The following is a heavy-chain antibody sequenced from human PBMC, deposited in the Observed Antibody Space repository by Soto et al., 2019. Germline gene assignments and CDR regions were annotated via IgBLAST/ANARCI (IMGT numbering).Heavy chain of an antibody. Sequence: GGSLRLSCAASGFNFSSYGMHWVRQAPGKGPEWVAVISYDGSNKYYADSVKGRFTISRDNSKNTLYLQMNSLRAEDTAVYYCARDLGPSRGYDFWSGYHYYYYGMDVWGQGTTVTVSS. CDR1: GFNFSSYG. CDR2: ISYDGSNK. CDR3: ARDLGPSRGYDFWSGYHYYYYGMDV. V-gene: IGHV3-30*03. D-gene: IGHD3-3*01. J-gene: IGHJ6*02.